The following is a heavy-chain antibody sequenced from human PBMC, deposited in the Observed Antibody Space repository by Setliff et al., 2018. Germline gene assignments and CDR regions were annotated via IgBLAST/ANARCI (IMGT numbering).Heavy chain of an antibody. Sequence: SETLSLTCTVSGGSISSYYWSWIRQPPGKGLEWIGYIYYSGSTNYNPSLKSRVTISVDTSKNQFSLKLSSVTAADTAVYYCATILSGYSSSWGAFDIWGQGTMVTVS. J-gene: IGHJ3*02. CDR1: GGSISSYY. CDR2: IYYSGST. CDR3: ATILSGYSSSWGAFDI. V-gene: IGHV4-59*12. D-gene: IGHD6-13*01.